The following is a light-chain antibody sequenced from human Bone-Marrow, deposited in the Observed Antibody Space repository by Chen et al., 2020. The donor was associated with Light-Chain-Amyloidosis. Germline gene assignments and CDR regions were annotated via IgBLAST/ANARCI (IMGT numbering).Light chain of an antibody. Sequence: EIVMRQSPATLSVSPGERATLSCRASQSVSTNLAWHQQKPGQAPRLLIYGASARPTGIPAGFSGSGSGTDFTLTISSLQSEDSAVYYCQQYYNWPRTFGQGTKVEIK. CDR3: QQYYNWPRT. J-gene: IGKJ1*01. CDR1: QSVSTN. CDR2: GAS. V-gene: IGKV3-15*01.